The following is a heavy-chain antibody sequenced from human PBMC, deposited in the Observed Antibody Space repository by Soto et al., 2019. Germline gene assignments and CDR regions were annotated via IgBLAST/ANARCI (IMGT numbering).Heavy chain of an antibody. Sequence: PSETLSLTCTVSGASIGSFYWSWIRQPPGKGLEWIGYIYYNGGTDYNPSLKSRVTISVDTSKNQFSLNLSSVTAADTAVYYCARRAPLAGHFEYWGQGALVTVS. CDR1: GASIGSFY. D-gene: IGHD6-13*01. CDR2: IYYNGGT. CDR3: ARRAPLAGHFEY. V-gene: IGHV4-59*08. J-gene: IGHJ4*02.